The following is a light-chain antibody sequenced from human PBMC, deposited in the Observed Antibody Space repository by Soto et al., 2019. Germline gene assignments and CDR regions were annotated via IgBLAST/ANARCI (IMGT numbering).Light chain of an antibody. CDR3: LQHNSYPFT. J-gene: IGKJ3*01. CDR1: QGISSY. V-gene: IGKV1-17*01. CDR2: AAS. Sequence: IQFTQSPSSLSASVGDRVTITCRASQGISSYLGWFQQKPGKAPKRLIYAASTLESGVPSRFSGSRSGTEFTLTISSLQPEDFATYYCLQHNSYPFTFGPGTKVDIK.